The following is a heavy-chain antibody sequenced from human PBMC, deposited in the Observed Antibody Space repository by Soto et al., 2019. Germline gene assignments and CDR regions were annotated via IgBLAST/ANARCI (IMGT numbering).Heavy chain of an antibody. V-gene: IGHV3-30-3*01. Sequence: LILSCAASGFTVSSYAIHWVRHAPVKLLDWVAFISYDGSNKYYADSVKGRFTISRDNSKNTLYLQMNSLRAEDTAVYYCAREVVVVVAATGHYYYYGMDVWGQGTTVTVSS. CDR2: ISYDGSNK. CDR3: AREVVVVVAATGHYYYYGMDV. D-gene: IGHD2-15*01. J-gene: IGHJ6*02. CDR1: GFTVSSYA.